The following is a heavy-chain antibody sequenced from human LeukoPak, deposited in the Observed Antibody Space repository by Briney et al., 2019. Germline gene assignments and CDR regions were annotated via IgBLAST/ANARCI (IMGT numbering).Heavy chain of an antibody. CDR1: GFTFSSYS. CDR3: ARDGLVATGGLDY. J-gene: IGHJ4*02. CDR2: ISSSSSYI. D-gene: IGHD5-12*01. Sequence: GGSLRPSCAASGFTFSSYSMNWVRQAPGKGLEWVSSISSSSSYIYYADSVKGRFTISRDNAKNSLYLQMNSLRAEDTAVYYCARDGLVATGGLDYWGQGTLVTVSS. V-gene: IGHV3-21*01.